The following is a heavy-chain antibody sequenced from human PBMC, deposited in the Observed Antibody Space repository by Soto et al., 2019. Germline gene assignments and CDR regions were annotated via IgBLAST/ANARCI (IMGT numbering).Heavy chain of an antibody. J-gene: IGHJ4*02. CDR1: GFTFSSYS. D-gene: IGHD6-13*01. Sequence: GGSLRLSCAASGFTFSSYSMNWVRQAPGKGLEWVSYISSSSSTIYYADSVKGRFTISRDNAKNSLYLQMNSLRDEDTAVYYCARDLPPSVAAAGPDSGVFDYWGQGTLVTVSS. CDR3: ARDLPPSVAAAGPDSGVFDY. CDR2: ISSSSSTI. V-gene: IGHV3-48*02.